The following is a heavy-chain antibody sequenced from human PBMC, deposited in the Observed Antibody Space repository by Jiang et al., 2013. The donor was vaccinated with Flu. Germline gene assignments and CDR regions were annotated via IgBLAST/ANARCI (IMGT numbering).Heavy chain of an antibody. Sequence: KPTQTLTLTCTFSGFSLITTGAGVGWIRQPPGKALEWLALIYWDDDERYSPSLRSRLTITKDTSKNQVVLTVTNMDPVDTATYYCAHITRYCYGGRCYGGFDCWGQGTLVTVSS. V-gene: IGHV2-5*02. CDR3: AHITRYCYGGRCYGGFDC. D-gene: IGHD2-15*01. CDR1: GFSLITTGAG. J-gene: IGHJ4*02. CDR2: IYWDDDE.